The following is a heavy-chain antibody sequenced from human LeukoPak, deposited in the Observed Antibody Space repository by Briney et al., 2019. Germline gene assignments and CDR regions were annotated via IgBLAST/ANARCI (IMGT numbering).Heavy chain of an antibody. CDR3: ARLNYSLTPNMDV. D-gene: IGHD1-26*01. V-gene: IGHV5-51*01. CDR2: IYPGDSDT. Sequence: GESLKISCNGSGYSFTSYWIGWVRQMPGQGREWMGIIYPGDSDTRYSPSFQGQVTISADKSISTSYLQWSSLKASDTAMYYCARLNYSLTPNMDVWGKGTTVTVSS. J-gene: IGHJ6*03. CDR1: GYSFTSYW.